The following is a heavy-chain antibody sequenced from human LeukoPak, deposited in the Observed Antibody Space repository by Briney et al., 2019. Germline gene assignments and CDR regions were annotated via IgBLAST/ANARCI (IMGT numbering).Heavy chain of an antibody. CDR2: INHSGST. J-gene: IGHJ6*02. CDR3: ARVRGKGYCSGGSCYRYYYGMDV. Sequence: SETQSLTCAVYGGSFSGYYWSWIRQPPGKGLEWIGEINHSGSTNYNPSLKSRVTISVDTSKNQFSLKLSSVTAADTAVYYCARVRGKGYCSGGSCYRYYYGMDVWGQGTTVTVSS. CDR1: GGSFSGYY. V-gene: IGHV4-34*01. D-gene: IGHD2-15*01.